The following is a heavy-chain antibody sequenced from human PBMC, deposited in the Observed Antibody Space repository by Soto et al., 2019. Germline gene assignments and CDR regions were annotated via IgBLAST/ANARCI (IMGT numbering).Heavy chain of an antibody. CDR2: IKQDGSEK. CDR1: GFTFSSYW. V-gene: IGHV3-7*01. J-gene: IGHJ4*02. Sequence: EVQLVESGGGLVQPGGSLRLSCAASGFTFSSYWMSWVRQAPGKGLEWVANIKQDGSEKYYVDSVKGRFTISRDNAKNSLYLQMNSLRAEDTAVYYCAGGRGCSTGCNNVDYWGQGTLVTVSS. CDR3: AGGRGCSTGCNNVDY. D-gene: IGHD2-2*01.